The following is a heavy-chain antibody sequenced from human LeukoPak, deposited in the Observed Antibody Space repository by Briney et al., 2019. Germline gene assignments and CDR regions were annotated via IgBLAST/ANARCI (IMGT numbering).Heavy chain of an antibody. J-gene: IGHJ5*02. CDR2: IYYSGST. V-gene: IGHV4-39*01. D-gene: IGHD1-14*01. Sequence: KPSETLSLTCTVSGGSISSSSYCWGWIRQPPGKGLEWIGSIYYSGSTYYNPSLKSRVTISVDTSKNQFFLKLSSVTAADTAVYYCARRHDSPRTNWFDPWGQGTLVTVSS. CDR1: GGSISSSSYC. CDR3: ARRHDSPRTNWFDP.